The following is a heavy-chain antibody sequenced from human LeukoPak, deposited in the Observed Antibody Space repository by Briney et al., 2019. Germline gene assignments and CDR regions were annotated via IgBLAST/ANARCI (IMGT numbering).Heavy chain of an antibody. CDR2: ISGSGGST. D-gene: IGHD6-19*01. J-gene: IGHJ4*02. CDR3: ARGSGHDYFDY. CDR1: GFTFSSYG. Sequence: GGSLRLSCAASGFTFSSYGMSWVRQAPGKGLEWVSAISGSGGSTYYPGSVKGRFTISRENAKNSLYLQINSLRAGDTAVYYCARGSGHDYFDYWGQGTLVTVSS. V-gene: IGHV3-23*01.